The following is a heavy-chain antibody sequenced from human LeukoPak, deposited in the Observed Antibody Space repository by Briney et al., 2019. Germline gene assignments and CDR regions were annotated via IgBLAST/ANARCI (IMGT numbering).Heavy chain of an antibody. CDR3: AYLDSSGYYYGRLRY. CDR2: ISYDGSKK. V-gene: IGHV3-30-3*01. CDR1: GFTFSSYA. J-gene: IGHJ4*02. D-gene: IGHD3-22*01. Sequence: GGSLRLSCAASGFTFSSYAMHWVRQAPGKGLEWVAVISYDGSKKYYVDSVKGRFTISRDNSKNTLYLQMNSLRAEDTAIYFCAYLDSSGYYYGRLRYWGQGTPVTVSS.